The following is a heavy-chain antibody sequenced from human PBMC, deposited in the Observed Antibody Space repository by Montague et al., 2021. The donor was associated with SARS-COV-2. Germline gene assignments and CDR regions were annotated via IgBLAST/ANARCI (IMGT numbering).Heavy chain of an antibody. CDR1: GFSLSTSGMC. J-gene: IGHJ4*02. CDR3: AREYSSGVYFDY. CDR2: IDWDDDK. Sequence: PALVKPTQTLTPTCTFSGFSLSTSGMCVSWIRQPPGKALEWLARIDWDDDKYYSTSLKTRLTISKDTSKNQVVLTMTNMDPVDTATYYCAREYSSGVYFDYGGQGTLVTGSS. D-gene: IGHD6-19*01. V-gene: IGHV2-70*11.